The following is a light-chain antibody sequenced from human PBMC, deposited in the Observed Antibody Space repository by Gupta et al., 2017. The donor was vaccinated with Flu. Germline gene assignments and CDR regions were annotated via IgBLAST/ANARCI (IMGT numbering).Light chain of an antibody. J-gene: IGKJ1*01. CDR3: HQYYTYPWT. CDR1: QSIRRW. Sequence: DIQMTQSPSTQSAFIGDTVTITCRASQSIRRWLAWYQQKPGNAPKLLIYTTSSLESGVPSRLSGSGSGTEFTLTIHSLQPDDFATYYCHQYYTYPWTFGQGTKVESK. CDR2: TTS. V-gene: IGKV1-5*03.